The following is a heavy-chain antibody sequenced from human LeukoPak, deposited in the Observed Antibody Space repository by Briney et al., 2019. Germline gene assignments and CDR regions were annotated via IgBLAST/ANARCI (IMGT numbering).Heavy chain of an antibody. CDR2: IYTSGST. Sequence: SETLSLTCTVSGGSISSYYWSWIRQPAGKGLEWIGRIYTSGSTNYNPSLKSRVTMSVDTSKNQFSLKLSSVTAADTAVYYCARDGRYCSSTSCYKLRSGDYYMDVWGKGTTVTVSS. D-gene: IGHD2-2*02. J-gene: IGHJ6*03. V-gene: IGHV4-4*07. CDR1: GGSISSYY. CDR3: ARDGRYCSSTSCYKLRSGDYYMDV.